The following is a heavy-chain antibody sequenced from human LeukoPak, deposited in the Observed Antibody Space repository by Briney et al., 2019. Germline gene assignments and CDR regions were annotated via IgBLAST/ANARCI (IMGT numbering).Heavy chain of an antibody. Sequence: GSSVKVSCKASGGTFSSYAISWVRQAPGQGLEWMGGIIPIFGTANYAQKFQGRVTITTDESTSTAYMELSSLRSEDTAVYYCARAGYGDSSGYYVGIFDYWGQGTLVTVSS. CDR2: IIPIFGTA. V-gene: IGHV1-69*05. D-gene: IGHD3-22*01. J-gene: IGHJ4*02. CDR1: GGTFSSYA. CDR3: ARAGYGDSSGYYVGIFDY.